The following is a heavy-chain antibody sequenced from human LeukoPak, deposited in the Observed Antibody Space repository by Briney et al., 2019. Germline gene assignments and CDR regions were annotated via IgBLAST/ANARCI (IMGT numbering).Heavy chain of an antibody. CDR2: IIPIFGTA. CDR3: ARNGKGYYDSSGYYNY. J-gene: IGHJ4*02. Sequence: GASVKVSCKASGGTFSSYAICWVRQAPGQGLEWMGGIIPIFGTANYAQKFQGRVTITADESTSTAYMELSSLRSEDTAVYYCARNGKGYYDSSGYYNYWGQGTLVTVSS. D-gene: IGHD3-22*01. CDR1: GGTFSSYA. V-gene: IGHV1-69*13.